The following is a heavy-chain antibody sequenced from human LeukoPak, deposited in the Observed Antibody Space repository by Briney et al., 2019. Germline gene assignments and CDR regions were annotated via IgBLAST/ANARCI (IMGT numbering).Heavy chain of an antibody. D-gene: IGHD3-22*01. J-gene: IGHJ1*01. CDR2: IYHSGST. Sequence: KSSETLSLTCAVSGYSISSGYYWGWIRQPPGKGLGWIGSIYHSGSTYYNPSLKSRVTISVDTSKNQFSLKLSSVTAADTAVYYCARDVYDSSGYLGAEYFQHWGQGTLVTVSS. CDR3: ARDVYDSSGYLGAEYFQH. CDR1: GYSISSGYY. V-gene: IGHV4-38-2*02.